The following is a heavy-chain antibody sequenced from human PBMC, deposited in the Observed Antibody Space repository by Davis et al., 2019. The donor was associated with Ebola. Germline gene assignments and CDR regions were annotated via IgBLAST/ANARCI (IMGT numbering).Heavy chain of an antibody. J-gene: IGHJ4*02. CDR2: INPNSGGT. CDR3: ARDANDYGGLPDY. Sequence: ASVKVSCKASGYTFTGYYMHWVRQAPGQGLEWMGWINPNSGGTNYAQKFQGRVTMTRDTSISTAYMELSRLRSDDTAVYYCARDANDYGGLPDYWGQGTLVTVSS. CDR1: GYTFTGYY. D-gene: IGHD4-23*01. V-gene: IGHV1-2*02.